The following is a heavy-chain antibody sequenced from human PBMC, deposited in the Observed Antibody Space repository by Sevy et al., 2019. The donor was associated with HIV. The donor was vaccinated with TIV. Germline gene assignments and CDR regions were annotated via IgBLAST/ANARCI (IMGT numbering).Heavy chain of an antibody. Sequence: GGSLRLSCAASGFTFSSYAMHWVRQPPGKGLKGVPVISNDGSNKNNANSVKGRLTISRENSKNRLYLQMNSLRAEETAVYYCAREGLYYYGSGSYYNAPHYYYGMDVWGQGTTVTVSS. CDR3: AREGLYYYGSGSYYNAPHYYYGMDV. V-gene: IGHV3-30-3*01. J-gene: IGHJ6*02. CDR1: GFTFSSYA. D-gene: IGHD3-10*01. CDR2: ISNDGSNK.